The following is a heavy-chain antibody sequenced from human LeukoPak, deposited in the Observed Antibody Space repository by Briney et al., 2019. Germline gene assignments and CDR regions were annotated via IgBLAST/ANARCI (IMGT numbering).Heavy chain of an antibody. V-gene: IGHV3-7*01. CDR1: GFTFSSYG. Sequence: GGTLRLSCAASGFTFSSYGMSWVRQAPGKGLEWVANIKEDGSEKNYVDSVKGRFTISRDNAKNSLYLQMNSLRAEDTAVYYCARFSGGTHRDYYYYYYMDVWGKGTTVTISS. CDR3: ARFSGGTHRDYYYYYYMDV. D-gene: IGHD1-26*01. CDR2: IKEDGSEK. J-gene: IGHJ6*03.